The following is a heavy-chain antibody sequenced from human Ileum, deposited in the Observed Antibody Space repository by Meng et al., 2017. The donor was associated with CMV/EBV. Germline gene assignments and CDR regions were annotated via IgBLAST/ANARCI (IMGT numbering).Heavy chain of an antibody. Sequence: ASVKVSCKASGYTFTSYGISWVRQAPGHGREWMGWISSYNGNTNYAQKLQGRVTMTTDTSTSTAYMELRSLRTDDTAVDYCARDRVEVGAHRDWGQGTLVTVSS. CDR1: GYTFTSYG. V-gene: IGHV1-18*01. D-gene: IGHD1-26*01. J-gene: IGHJ4*02. CDR2: ISSYNGNT. CDR3: ARDRVEVGAHRD.